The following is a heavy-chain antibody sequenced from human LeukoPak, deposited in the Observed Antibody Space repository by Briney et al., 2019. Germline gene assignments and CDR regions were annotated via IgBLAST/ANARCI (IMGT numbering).Heavy chain of an antibody. CDR1: GGSISSYY. CDR3: ARQQPEGDYYYYMDV. CDR2: IYTSGST. V-gene: IGHV4-4*09. J-gene: IGHJ6*03. Sequence: SETLSLTCTVSGGSISSYYWSWIRQPPGKGLEWIGYIYTSGSTNYNPSLKSRVTISVDTSKNQFSLKLSSVTAADTAVYYCARQQPEGDYYYYMDVWGKGTTVTVSS. D-gene: IGHD6-13*01.